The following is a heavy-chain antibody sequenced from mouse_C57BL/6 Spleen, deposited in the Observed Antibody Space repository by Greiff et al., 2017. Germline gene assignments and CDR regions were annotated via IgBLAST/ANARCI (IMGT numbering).Heavy chain of an antibody. J-gene: IGHJ1*03. CDR2: IDPSDSYT. CDR3: ASRYYGSSYFDV. D-gene: IGHD1-1*01. Sequence: QVQLQQSGAELVKPGASVKLSCKASGYTFTSYWMQWVKQRPGQGLEWIGEIDPSDSYTNYNQKFKGKATLTVDTSSSTAYMQLSSLTSEDSAVYYCASRYYGSSYFDVWGTGTTVTVSS. CDR1: GYTFTSYW. V-gene: IGHV1-50*01.